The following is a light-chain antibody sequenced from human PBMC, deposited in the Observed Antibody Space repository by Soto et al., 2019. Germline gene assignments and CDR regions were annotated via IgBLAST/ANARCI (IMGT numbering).Light chain of an antibody. CDR3: GSWDNNLRAYV. V-gene: IGLV1-51*01. CDR2: DNV. CDR1: SANIGANY. Sequence: QSLLTQPPSVSGAPGHRVTISWAGSSANIGANYAVHWYQQLPGTAPKLLIYDNVYRFSGIPDRFSASKSGTSATLGIAGLQTGDEGDYYCGSWDNNLRAYVLGTWTKVTV. J-gene: IGLJ1*01.